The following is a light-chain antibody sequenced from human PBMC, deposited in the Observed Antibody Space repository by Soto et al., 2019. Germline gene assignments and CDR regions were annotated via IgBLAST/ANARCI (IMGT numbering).Light chain of an antibody. CDR1: QSVSTT. J-gene: IGKJ5*01. V-gene: IGKV3-15*01. Sequence: EIVMTQSPATLSVSPGQRASLSCRSSQSVSTTAAWYHQKPGQAPRLLVYGASTRATGIPARFSGSGAGTDFTLTITSLQSEDSGTYYCQQFYDLPITFGQGTRLEI. CDR3: QQFYDLPIT. CDR2: GAS.